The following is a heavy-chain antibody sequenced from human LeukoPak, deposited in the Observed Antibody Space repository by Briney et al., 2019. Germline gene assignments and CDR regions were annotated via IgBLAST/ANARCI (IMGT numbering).Heavy chain of an antibody. CDR2: IRYDGSKK. CDR1: GFTFSSYG. J-gene: IGHJ4*02. CDR3: ARDLSGVTGYTYGRGIDY. D-gene: IGHD5-18*01. V-gene: IGHV3-30*02. Sequence: GESLRLSCAASGFTFSSYGMHWVRQAPGKGLEWVTFIRYDGSKKYYADSVKGRFTISRDNAKTSLYLQMNSLRAEDTAVYYCARDLSGVTGYTYGRGIDYWGQGTLVTVSS.